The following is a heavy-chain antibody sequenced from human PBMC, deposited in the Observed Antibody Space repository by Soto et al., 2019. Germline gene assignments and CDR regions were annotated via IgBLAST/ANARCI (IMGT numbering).Heavy chain of an antibody. CDR1: GLTFSTYG. D-gene: IGHD1-26*01. J-gene: IGHJ3*02. CDR2: MGNDGITT. V-gene: IGHV3-30*02. CDR3: EKEFQWELHAFDI. Sequence: XESLTLSCAASGLTFSTYGTHWVRQAPGKGLEWVAVMGNDGITTFYADSVKGRFTISRDNSKNTLFLQMNSLRADDTAVYYCEKEFQWELHAFDIWGQGTMVSVS.